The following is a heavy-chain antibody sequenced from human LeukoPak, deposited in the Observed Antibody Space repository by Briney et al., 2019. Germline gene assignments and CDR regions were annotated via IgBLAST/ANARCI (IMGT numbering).Heavy chain of an antibody. Sequence: GGSLRLSCAASGFTFSDHCMSWVRQAPGKGLEWVANIKQDGSEKYYVDSVKGRFTISRDNAKNSLYLQMNSLRAEDTAVYYCGRGVTTVSYWGQGTLVTVSS. V-gene: IGHV3-7*04. CDR3: GRGVTTVSY. J-gene: IGHJ4*02. CDR2: IKQDGSEK. CDR1: GFTFSDHC. D-gene: IGHD4-11*01.